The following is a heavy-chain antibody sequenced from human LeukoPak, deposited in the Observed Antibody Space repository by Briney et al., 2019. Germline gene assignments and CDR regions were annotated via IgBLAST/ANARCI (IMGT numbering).Heavy chain of an antibody. J-gene: IGHJ4*02. V-gene: IGHV3-30*18. D-gene: IGHD4-17*01. CDR3: AKDRGEYDYGDYIFDY. Sequence: GGSLRLSCAASGFTFSSYGMHWVRQAPGKGLEWVAVISYDGSNKYYADSVKGRFTISRDNSKNTLYLQMNSLRAEDTAVYYCAKDRGEYDYGDYIFDYWGQGTLVTVSS. CDR2: ISYDGSNK. CDR1: GFTFSSYG.